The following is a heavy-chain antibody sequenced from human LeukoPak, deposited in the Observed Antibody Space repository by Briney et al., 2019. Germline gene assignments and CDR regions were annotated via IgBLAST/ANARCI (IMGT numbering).Heavy chain of an antibody. CDR1: SGSISTYY. D-gene: IGHD3-10*01. V-gene: IGHV4-4*07. CDR3: ARGRDYYGSGSYRRGYYYGMDV. Sequence: SETLSLTCTVSSGSISTYYWSCIRQLAGKGLEWIGRIFSSGTTNYNPSLESRVTMSVDTSKNQFSLKLTSVTAADTAVYYCARGRDYYGSGSYRRGYYYGMDVWGQGTTVIVSS. CDR2: IFSSGTT. J-gene: IGHJ6*02.